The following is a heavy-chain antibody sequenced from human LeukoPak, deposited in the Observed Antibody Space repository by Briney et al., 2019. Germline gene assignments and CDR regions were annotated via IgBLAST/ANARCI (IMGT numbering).Heavy chain of an antibody. CDR2: IRYDGSNK. V-gene: IGHV3-30*02. Sequence: GGSLRLSCAASGFTFSSYDIHWVRQAPGKGLEWVAFIRYDGSNKYYADSVKGRFTISRDNSKNTLYLQMNSLRAEDTAVYYCARGSIAVAMGKYYFDYWGQGALVTVSS. CDR3: ARGSIAVAMGKYYFDY. J-gene: IGHJ4*02. CDR1: GFTFSSYD. D-gene: IGHD6-19*01.